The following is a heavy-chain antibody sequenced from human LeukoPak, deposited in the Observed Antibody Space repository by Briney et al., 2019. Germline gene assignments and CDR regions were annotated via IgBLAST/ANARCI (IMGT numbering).Heavy chain of an antibody. CDR3: ARGGGLYCSGGSCYETPENSYHGLGI. V-gene: IGHV4-34*01. Sequence: SETLSLTCAVYGGSFTGYYWSWIRQPPGKGLEWIGEITHSGTTNYNPSLKSRVTMSVDTSKNQFSLKLGSVTAADTALYYCARGGGLYCSGGSCYETPENSYHGLGIWGQGTTVTVSS. D-gene: IGHD2-15*01. J-gene: IGHJ6*02. CDR2: ITHSGTT. CDR1: GGSFTGYY.